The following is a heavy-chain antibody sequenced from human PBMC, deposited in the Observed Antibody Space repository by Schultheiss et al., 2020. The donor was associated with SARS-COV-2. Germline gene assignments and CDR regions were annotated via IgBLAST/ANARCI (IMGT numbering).Heavy chain of an antibody. Sequence: ASVKVSCKASGYTFTSYGISWVRQAPGQGLEWMGWISAYNGDTNYAQKFQGRVTITADESTSTAYMELSSLRSEDTAVYYCARSAMVRGDVRKGWYDPWGQGTLVTVSS. CDR3: ARSAMVRGDVRKGWYDP. D-gene: IGHD3-10*01. CDR1: GYTFTSYG. CDR2: ISAYNGDT. J-gene: IGHJ5*02. V-gene: IGHV1-18*01.